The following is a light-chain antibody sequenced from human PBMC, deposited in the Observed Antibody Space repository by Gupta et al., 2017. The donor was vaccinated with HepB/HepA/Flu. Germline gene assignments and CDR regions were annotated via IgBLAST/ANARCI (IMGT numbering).Light chain of an antibody. J-gene: IGKJ4*01. CDR3: QQFHNLPLT. V-gene: IGKV1-33*01. Sequence: DIQMTQSPSSLSAFVGDRVTITCQASQDIDNYLNWYHQKPGKAPKLLLYDASKLQTGVPSRFSVSGSGTDFSLTISRLQPEDIGTYYCQQFHNLPLTFGGGTKVEI. CDR2: DAS. CDR1: QDIDNY.